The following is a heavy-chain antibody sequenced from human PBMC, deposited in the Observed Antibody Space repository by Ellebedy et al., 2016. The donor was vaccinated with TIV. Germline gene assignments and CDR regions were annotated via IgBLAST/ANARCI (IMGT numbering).Heavy chain of an antibody. J-gene: IGHJ4*02. Sequence: ASVKVSCXASGHTFFSYGVNWVRQAPGQGLEWMGWITVYNGNTDYAQKVQGRVTMTTDTSTSTAYMELRSLRSDDTAVYYCARADYSSGWTNFDYWGQGTLVTVSS. CDR3: ARADYSSGWTNFDY. V-gene: IGHV1-18*01. CDR2: ITVYNGNT. D-gene: IGHD6-19*01. CDR1: GHTFFSYG.